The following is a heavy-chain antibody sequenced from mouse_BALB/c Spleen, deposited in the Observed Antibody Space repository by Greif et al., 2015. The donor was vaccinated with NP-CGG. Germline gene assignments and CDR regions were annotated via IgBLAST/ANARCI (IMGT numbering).Heavy chain of an antibody. D-gene: IGHD3-3*01. CDR1: GFTFSSYG. CDR3: ARQTANPYYFDY. V-gene: IGHV5-9-2*01. CDR2: ISGGGSYT. J-gene: IGHJ2*01. Sequence: EVKLMESGGGLVKPGGSLKLSCAASGFTFSSYGMSWVRQTPEKRLEWVATISGGGSYTYYPDSVKGRFTISRDNAKNNLYLQMSSLRSEDTALYYCARQTANPYYFDYWGQGTTLTVSS.